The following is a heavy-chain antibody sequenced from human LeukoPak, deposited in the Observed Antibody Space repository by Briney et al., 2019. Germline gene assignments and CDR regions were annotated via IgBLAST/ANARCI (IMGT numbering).Heavy chain of an antibody. Sequence: SETLSLTCTVSVGSISSYYWSWIRQPPGKGPEWIGYIYYSGSTNYNSSLKSRVTISVDTSKNQFSLKLSSVTAADTAVYYCARQWGPRGVRGVSFWFDPWGQGTLVTVSS. CDR2: IYYSGST. CDR1: VGSISSYY. CDR3: ARQWGPRGVRGVSFWFDP. V-gene: IGHV4-59*01. D-gene: IGHD3-10*01. J-gene: IGHJ5*02.